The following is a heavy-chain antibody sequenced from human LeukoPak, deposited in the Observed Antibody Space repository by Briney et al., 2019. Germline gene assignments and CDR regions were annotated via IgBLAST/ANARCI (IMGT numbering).Heavy chain of an antibody. CDR3: ARGDSGYDYGFDN. D-gene: IGHD5-12*01. V-gene: IGHV1-69*05. CDR1: GGTFSSHA. Sequence: ASVNVSCKASGGTFSSHAISWVRQAPGQGREWVGGIIPIFGTTNYAQKFQGRVTITTDESTSTGYMELRSLRSDDTAVYYCARGDSGYDYGFDNWGQGTLVTVSS. CDR2: IIPIFGTT. J-gene: IGHJ4*02.